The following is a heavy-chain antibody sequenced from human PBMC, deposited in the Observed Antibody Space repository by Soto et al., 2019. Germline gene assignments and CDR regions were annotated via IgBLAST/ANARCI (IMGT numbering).Heavy chain of an antibody. CDR3: ARDLGGSSSSDYYYYGMDV. J-gene: IGHJ6*02. Sequence: ASVKVSCKASGYTFTGYYMHWVRQAPGQGLEWMGWINPNSGGTNYAQKFQGWVTMTRDTSISTADMELSRLRSDDTAVYYCARDLGGSSSSDYYYYGMDVWGQGTTVTVSS. D-gene: IGHD6-6*01. CDR1: GYTFTGYY. V-gene: IGHV1-2*04. CDR2: INPNSGGT.